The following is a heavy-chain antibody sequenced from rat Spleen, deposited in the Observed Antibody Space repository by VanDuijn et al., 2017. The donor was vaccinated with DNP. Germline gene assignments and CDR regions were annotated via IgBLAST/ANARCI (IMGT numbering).Heavy chain of an antibody. CDR3: ATGQLLDY. CDR2: ISPSGGST. D-gene: IGHD1-10*01. CDR1: GFNFNDYW. Sequence: EVQLVESGGGLVQPGRSLKLSCAASGFNFNDYWMGWVRQAPTKGLEWVASISPSGGSTYYRDSVKGRFTISRDNAKSTLYLQMDSLRSEDTATYYCATGQLLDYWGQGVMVTVSS. J-gene: IGHJ2*01. V-gene: IGHV5-19*01.